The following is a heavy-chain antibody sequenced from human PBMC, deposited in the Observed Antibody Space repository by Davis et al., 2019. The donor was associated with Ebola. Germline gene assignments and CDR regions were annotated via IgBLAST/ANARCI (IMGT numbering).Heavy chain of an antibody. CDR1: GGTFSSYA. J-gene: IGHJ5*02. D-gene: IGHD4-17*01. Sequence: SVKVSCKASGGTFSSYAISWVRQAPGQGLEWMGGIIPIFGTANYAQKFQGRVTITADKSTSTAYMELSSLRSEDTAVYYCAGHDYGDYEVVDNWFDPWGQGTLVTVSS. V-gene: IGHV1-69*06. CDR3: AGHDYGDYEVVDNWFDP. CDR2: IIPIFGTA.